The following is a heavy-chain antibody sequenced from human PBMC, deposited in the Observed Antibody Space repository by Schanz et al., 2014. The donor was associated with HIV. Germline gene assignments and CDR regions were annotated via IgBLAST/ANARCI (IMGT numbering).Heavy chain of an antibody. CDR1: GFTFTDNY. J-gene: IGHJ6*02. D-gene: IGHD3-16*01. CDR3: ARDGGEV. CDR2: ISVNGATR. V-gene: IGHV3-11*04. Sequence: VQMLESGGGLEQPGGSLRLSCAASGFTFTDNYMSWIRQAPGKGLEWLSYISVNGATREYADSVKGRFTISRDNARTSLYLQMNSLRAEDTAVYYCARDGGEVWGQGTTVTVSS.